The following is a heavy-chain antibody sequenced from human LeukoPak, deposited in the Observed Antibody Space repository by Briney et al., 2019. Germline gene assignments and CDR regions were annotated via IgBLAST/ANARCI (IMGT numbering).Heavy chain of an antibody. V-gene: IGHV4-39*01. D-gene: IGHD4-23*01. J-gene: IGHJ6*02. CDR2: IYYRGST. CDR1: GGSISSSSNY. Sequence: SETLSLTCTVSGGSISSSSNYWGWIRQPPGKGLEWIGSIYYRGSTYYSPSLKSRVTISIDTSKNQFSLKLTSVTAADTAVYYCARTRLRWSPYGMDVWGQGTTVTVSS. CDR3: ARTRLRWSPYGMDV.